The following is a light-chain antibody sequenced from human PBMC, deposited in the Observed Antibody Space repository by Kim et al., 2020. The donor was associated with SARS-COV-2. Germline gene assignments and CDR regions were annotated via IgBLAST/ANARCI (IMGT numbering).Light chain of an antibody. J-gene: IGKJ4*01. CDR3: QQSYNTPLT. CDR2: ASS. CDR1: QSIGTY. Sequence: DIQMTQSPFSLSASVGDRVNITCRASQSIGTYLNWFQQKPGRAPTLLIFGASSTLQSGVPSRFTGGGSGTEFFLTINGLQPEDVATYYCQQSYNTPLTFGGGTKVDIK. V-gene: IGKV1-39*01.